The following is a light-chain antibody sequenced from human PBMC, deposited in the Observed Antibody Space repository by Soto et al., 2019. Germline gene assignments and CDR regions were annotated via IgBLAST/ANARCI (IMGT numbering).Light chain of an antibody. V-gene: IGKV3-11*01. J-gene: IGKJ3*01. CDR1: QSVGSY. CDR3: QQRDNWI. CDR2: DAS. Sequence: EIVLTQSPATLSSSPGERATLSCRASQSVGSYLAWYQLKPGQAPRLLIYDASNRATGIPARFSGSGSGTDFTLTITSLEPEDFTVYYCQQRDNWIFGPGTKVDIK.